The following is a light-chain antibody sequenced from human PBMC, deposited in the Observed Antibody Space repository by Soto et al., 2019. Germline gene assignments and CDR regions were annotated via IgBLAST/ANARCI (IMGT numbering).Light chain of an antibody. CDR1: SSDVGGYNY. V-gene: IGLV2-14*01. J-gene: IGLJ3*02. CDR2: DVS. CDR3: SSYTSSSTRV. Sequence: QSVLTQPASVSGSPGQSITISCTGTSSDVGGYNYVSWYQQHPGKAPKLIIYDVSNRPSGVSNRFSGSKSGNTASLTISGLQAEDEADYYCSSYTSSSTRVFGGATKLPVL.